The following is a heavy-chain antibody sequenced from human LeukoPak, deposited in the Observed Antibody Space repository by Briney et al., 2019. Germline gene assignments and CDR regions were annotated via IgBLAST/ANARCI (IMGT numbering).Heavy chain of an antibody. CDR3: ARARQARITMVRGVIVRNWFDP. D-gene: IGHD3-10*01. CDR1: GGSFSGYY. CDR2: INHSGST. J-gene: IGHJ5*02. Sequence: SETLSLTCAVYGGSFSGYYWSWIRQPPGKGLEWIGEINHSGSTNYNPSLKSRVTISVDTSKNQFSLKLSSVTAADTAVYYCARARQARITMVRGVIVRNWFDPWGQGTLVTVSS. V-gene: IGHV4-34*01.